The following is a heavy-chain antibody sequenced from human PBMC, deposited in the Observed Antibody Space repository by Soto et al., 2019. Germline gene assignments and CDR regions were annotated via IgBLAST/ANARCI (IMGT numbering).Heavy chain of an antibody. CDR2: ISSSSSTI. Sequence: GGSLRLSCAASGFTFSSFSMNWVRQAPGKGLEWVSYISSSSSTIYYADSVKGRFTISRDNAKNSLYLQMNSLRDEDTAVYYCARDQDTITIFGVSYYYYGMDVWGQGTTVTVSS. J-gene: IGHJ6*02. CDR1: GFTFSSFS. CDR3: ARDQDTITIFGVSYYYYGMDV. D-gene: IGHD3-3*01. V-gene: IGHV3-48*02.